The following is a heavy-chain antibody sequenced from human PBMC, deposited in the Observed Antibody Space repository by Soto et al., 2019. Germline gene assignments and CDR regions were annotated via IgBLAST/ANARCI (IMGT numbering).Heavy chain of an antibody. CDR1: GFTFSSYT. D-gene: IGHD3-10*01. Sequence: EVQLLESGGGLLQPGGSLRLSCAASGFTFSSYTMTWVRQAPGKGLEWVSSITGSGGRTYYVDSVKGQFTISRDNSKNTLFLQLNNLRADDPAVYYCAKNRGFGDAFDIWGQGTMVTVSS. CDR2: ITGSGGRT. CDR3: AKNRGFGDAFDI. V-gene: IGHV3-23*01. J-gene: IGHJ3*02.